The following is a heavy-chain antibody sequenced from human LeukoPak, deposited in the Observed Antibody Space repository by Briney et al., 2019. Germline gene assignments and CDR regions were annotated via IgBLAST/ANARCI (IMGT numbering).Heavy chain of an antibody. D-gene: IGHD3-16*01. CDR1: GGSISSYY. V-gene: IGHV4-59*01. Sequence: SETLSLTCTVSGGSISSYYWAWIRQPPGKGLEWIGYVCYNGTTNYNPSLRNRVAISIDTSKNQFSLKLNSATAADTAVYYCATSGGFNSPRHYWGQGTLVTVSS. CDR3: ATSGGFNSPRHY. CDR2: VCYNGTT. J-gene: IGHJ4*02.